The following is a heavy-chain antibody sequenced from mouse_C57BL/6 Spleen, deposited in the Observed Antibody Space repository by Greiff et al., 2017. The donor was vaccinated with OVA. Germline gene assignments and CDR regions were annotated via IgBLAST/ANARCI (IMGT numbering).Heavy chain of an antibody. CDR1: GFTFSSYA. D-gene: IGHD1-1*01. CDR2: ISDGGSYT. Sequence: EVHLVESGGGLVKPGGSLKLSCAASGFTFSSYAMSWVRQTPEKRLEWVATISDGGSYTYYPDNVKGRFTISRDNAKNNLYLQMSHLKSEDTAMYYCARDGITTVVATNWYFDVWGTGTTVTVSS. J-gene: IGHJ1*03. CDR3: ARDGITTVVATNWYFDV. V-gene: IGHV5-4*01.